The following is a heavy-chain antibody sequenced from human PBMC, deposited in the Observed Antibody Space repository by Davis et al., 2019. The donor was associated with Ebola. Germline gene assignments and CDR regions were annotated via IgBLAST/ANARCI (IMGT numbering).Heavy chain of an antibody. CDR1: GFTFSSYW. CDR2: IKQDGSEK. D-gene: IGHD2-21*01. J-gene: IGHJ6*02. V-gene: IGHV3-7*01. Sequence: PGGSLGLSCAASGFTFSSYWMSWARQAPGKGLEWVANIKQDGSEKYYVDSVKGRFTISRDNAKNSLYLQMNSLRAEDTAVYYCARDSVVVIAFRYYYYGMDVWGQGTTVTVSS. CDR3: ARDSVVVIAFRYYYYGMDV.